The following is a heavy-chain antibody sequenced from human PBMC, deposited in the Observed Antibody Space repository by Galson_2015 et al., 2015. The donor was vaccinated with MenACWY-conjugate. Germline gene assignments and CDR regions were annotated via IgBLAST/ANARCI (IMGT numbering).Heavy chain of an antibody. V-gene: IGHV3-23*01. CDR3: EKSPTGGSGN. CDR2: IAPSGGYA. Sequence: SLRLSCAASRFSFSTSPLSWVRQAPGKGLECVSSIAPSGGYAYYSDSVKGRFTVSRDDSKNTLYLQMNSLRAEDTAVYYCEKSPTGGSGNWGQATLVTVSS. CDR1: RFSFSTSP. J-gene: IGHJ4*02. D-gene: IGHD2-15*01.